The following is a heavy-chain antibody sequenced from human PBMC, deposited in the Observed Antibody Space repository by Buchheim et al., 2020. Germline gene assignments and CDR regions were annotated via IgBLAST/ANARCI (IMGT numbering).Heavy chain of an antibody. CDR1: GGSISNGGFS. J-gene: IGHJ6*02. V-gene: IGHV4-30-2*01. D-gene: IGHD6-13*01. CDR2: IYYSGDS. CDR3: VKGSGIYYHLMDV. Sequence: QVQLQESGSGLVKPSQTLSVTCTVSGGSISNGGFSWNWIRQPPGKGLEWIGCIYYSGDSYYNPSLKSRVTMSVDGSKNQFSLRLTSVTAADAAVYYCVKGSGIYYHLMDVWGQGTT.